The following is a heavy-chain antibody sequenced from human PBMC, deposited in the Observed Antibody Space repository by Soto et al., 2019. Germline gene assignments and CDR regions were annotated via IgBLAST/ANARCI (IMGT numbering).Heavy chain of an antibody. V-gene: IGHV4-4*07. D-gene: IGHD2-21*02. Sequence: QVQLQESGPGLVKPSETLSLTCTVSGGSITDYSWVWIRQPAGKGLEWIGRIFSSGSTNYNPSLKGRITMSLDTSKNQFSLKLNSATATDTAVYFCARDQGVVVTADNLFDPWGQGILVTVSS. CDR2: IFSSGST. CDR1: GGSITDYS. CDR3: ARDQGVVVTADNLFDP. J-gene: IGHJ5*02.